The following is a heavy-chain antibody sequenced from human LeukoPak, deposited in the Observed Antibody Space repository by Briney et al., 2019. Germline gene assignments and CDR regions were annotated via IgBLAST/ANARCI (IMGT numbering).Heavy chain of an antibody. CDR1: GFSSSSHG. J-gene: IGHJ4*02. CDR3: VRGRTYNTGWYYFDY. CDR2: ISKDGSKN. V-gene: IGHV3-30*03. Sequence: PGGSLRLSCRGSGFSSSSHGMPWVRQAPGKGLEWVAVISKDGSKNYYADSVKGRFTISRDNSKNTMNLHMIGLRPEDTAIYYCVRGRTYNTGWYYFDYWGQGILVTVSS. D-gene: IGHD6-19*01.